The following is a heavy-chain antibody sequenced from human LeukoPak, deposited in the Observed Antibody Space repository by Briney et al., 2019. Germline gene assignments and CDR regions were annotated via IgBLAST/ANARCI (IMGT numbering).Heavy chain of an antibody. Sequence: PSETLSLTCTVSGGSLTDGDYYWSWIRQPPGKGLEWIGYIYYSGSTNYNPSLKSRVTISVDTSKNQFSLKLSSVTAADTAVYYCARDTVLDAFDIWGQGTMVTVSS. J-gene: IGHJ3*02. D-gene: IGHD4-17*01. V-gene: IGHV4-61*08. CDR1: GGSLTDGDYY. CDR3: ARDTVLDAFDI. CDR2: IYYSGST.